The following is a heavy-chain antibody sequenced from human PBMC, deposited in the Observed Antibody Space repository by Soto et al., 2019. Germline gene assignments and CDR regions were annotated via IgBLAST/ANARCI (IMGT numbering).Heavy chain of an antibody. V-gene: IGHV5-51*01. D-gene: IGHD2-2*01. CDR1: GYTFTSYW. J-gene: IGHJ6*02. CDR3: AAGIVVVSAAWAYYYGMDA. CDR2: IDPGDSDT. Sequence: GESLKISCKGSGYTFTSYWIGWVRQMPGKGLEWMGIIDPGDSDTRYSPSFQGQVTISADKSISTAYLQWSSLKASDTAMYYCAAGIVVVSAAWAYYYGMDAWGQGTTVTVSS.